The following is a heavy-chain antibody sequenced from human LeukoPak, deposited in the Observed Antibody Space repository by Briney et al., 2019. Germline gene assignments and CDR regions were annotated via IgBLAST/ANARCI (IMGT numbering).Heavy chain of an antibody. D-gene: IGHD3-22*01. CDR3: PRAPRDSSSSNYMRRSDY. J-gene: IGHJ4*02. Sequence: SETLSLTCAGSGYSISSDNYWVWIRQPPGQGLEWTDGIYRSGSTYYNPSLKSRVTMSVDTSKNHLSLKVRSVTAADTSVYYCPRAPRDSSSSNYMRRSDYWGQGTLVTVSS. CDR1: GYSISSDNY. CDR2: IYRSGST. V-gene: IGHV4-38-2*01.